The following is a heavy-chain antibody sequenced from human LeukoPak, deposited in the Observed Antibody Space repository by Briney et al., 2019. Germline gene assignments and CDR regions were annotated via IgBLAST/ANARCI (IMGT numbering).Heavy chain of an antibody. CDR1: GGSFSGYY. Sequence: SETLSLTCAVYGGSFSGYYWGWIRQPPGKGLEWIGEINHSGSTYYNPSLKSRVTISVDTSKNQFSLKLSSVTAADTAVYYCAREQLWSPYYFDYWGQGTLVTVSS. CDR3: AREQLWSPYYFDY. J-gene: IGHJ4*02. CDR2: INHSGST. D-gene: IGHD5-18*01. V-gene: IGHV4-34*01.